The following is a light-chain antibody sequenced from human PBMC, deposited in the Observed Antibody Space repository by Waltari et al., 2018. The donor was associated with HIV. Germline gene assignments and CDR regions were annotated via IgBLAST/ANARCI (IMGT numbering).Light chain of an antibody. CDR2: QAS. CDR1: QNINRW. J-gene: IGKJ4*01. Sequence: DIQMTQSPATPSASVGDRVTLSCRASQNINRWLAWYQQRPGKPPKFLIYQASSLESGVPSRFSGSGSGTLFTLTINSLQPADFATYYCQQYHAYPVTFGGGTKVESK. CDR3: QQYHAYPVT. V-gene: IGKV1-5*01.